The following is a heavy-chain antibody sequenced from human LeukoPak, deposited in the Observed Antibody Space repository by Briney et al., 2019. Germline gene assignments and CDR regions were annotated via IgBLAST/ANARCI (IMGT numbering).Heavy chain of an antibody. CDR2: ISWNSGSI. V-gene: IGHV3-9*01. Sequence: SGGSLRLSCAASGFTFDDYAMHWVRQAPGKGLEWVSGISWNSGSIGYADSVKGRFTISRDNAKNSLYLQMNSLRAEDTAVYYCAREQWLVLDYWGQGTLVTVSS. J-gene: IGHJ4*02. CDR1: GFTFDDYA. D-gene: IGHD6-19*01. CDR3: AREQWLVLDY.